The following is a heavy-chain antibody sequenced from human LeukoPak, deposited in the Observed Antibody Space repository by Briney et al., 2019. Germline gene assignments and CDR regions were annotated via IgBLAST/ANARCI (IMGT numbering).Heavy chain of an antibody. Sequence: GGSLRLSCAASGFTFSSYAMHWVRQAPGKGLEYVSAISSNGGSTYYANSVKGRFTISRDNSKNTLYLQMGSLRAEDMAVYYCAREGGMGYDFWRDTMGFYYYYMDVWGKGTTVTVSS. D-gene: IGHD3-3*01. J-gene: IGHJ6*03. V-gene: IGHV3-64*01. CDR3: AREGGMGYDFWRDTMGFYYYYMDV. CDR2: ISSNGGST. CDR1: GFTFSSYA.